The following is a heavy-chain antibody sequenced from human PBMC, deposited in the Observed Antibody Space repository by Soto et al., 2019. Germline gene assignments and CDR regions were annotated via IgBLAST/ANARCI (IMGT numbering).Heavy chain of an antibody. Sequence: GASVKVSCKASGYTFTSYGISWVRQAPGQGLEWMGWISAYNGNTNYAQKFQGRVTMTEDTSTDTAYMELSSLRSEDTAVYYCATLSPPGIAARPYYFDYWGQGTLVTVSS. CDR2: ISAYNGNT. CDR3: ATLSPPGIAARPYYFDY. J-gene: IGHJ4*02. V-gene: IGHV1-18*04. D-gene: IGHD6-6*01. CDR1: GYTFTSYG.